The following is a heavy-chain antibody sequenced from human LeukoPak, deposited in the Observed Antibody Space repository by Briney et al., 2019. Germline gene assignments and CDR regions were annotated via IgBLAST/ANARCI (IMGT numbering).Heavy chain of an antibody. CDR3: AKDPFDY. Sequence: PGRALSLSCAASGFTFSSYGMHGVRQAPGKGLEWVAVISYDGSNKYYADSVKGRFAISRDNSKNTLYLQMNSLRAEDTAVYYCAKDPFDYWGQGTLVTVSS. CDR2: ISYDGSNK. J-gene: IGHJ4*02. V-gene: IGHV3-30*18. CDR1: GFTFSSYG.